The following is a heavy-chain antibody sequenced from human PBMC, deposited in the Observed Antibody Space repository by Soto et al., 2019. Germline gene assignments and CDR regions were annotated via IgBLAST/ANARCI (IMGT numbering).Heavy chain of an antibody. Sequence: QVHLVQSGVEVKTPGASVKVSCQASGYTFFTYDISWVRQAPGQGLEWMGWISTYSVDTKAAQKSQGRVTMTTKTSTTTTYLEPRSLRSDDTAVYYGARHRGPTTSENWFDPWGQGTLVTVSS. D-gene: IGHD5-12*01. V-gene: IGHV1-18*01. CDR2: ISTYSVDT. CDR3: ARHRGPTTSENWFDP. J-gene: IGHJ5*02. CDR1: GYTFFTYD.